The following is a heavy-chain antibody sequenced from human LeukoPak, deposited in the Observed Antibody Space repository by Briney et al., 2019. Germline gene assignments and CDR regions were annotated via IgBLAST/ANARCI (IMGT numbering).Heavy chain of an antibody. D-gene: IGHD5-18*01. V-gene: IGHV1-69*06. CDR1: GYTFTSYG. Sequence: ASVKVSCKASGYTFTSYGISWVRQAPGQGLEWMGGIIPIFGTANYAQKFQGRVTITADKSTSTAYMELSSLRSEDTAVYYCARVLGYSYGYYPLDYWGQGTLVTVSS. CDR2: IIPIFGTA. CDR3: ARVLGYSYGYYPLDY. J-gene: IGHJ4*02.